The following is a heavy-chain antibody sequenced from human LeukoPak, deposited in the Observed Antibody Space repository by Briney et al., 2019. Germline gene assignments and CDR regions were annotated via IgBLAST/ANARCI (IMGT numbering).Heavy chain of an antibody. D-gene: IGHD6-13*01. CDR2: IWYDGSNK. V-gene: IGHV3-30*02. Sequence: GGSLRLSCAASGFTFSSYGMHWVRQAPGKGLEWVAVIWYDGSNKYYADSVKGRFTISRDNSKNTLYLQMNSLRAEDTAVYYCAKTLSSWYGDDAFDIWGQGTMVTVSS. CDR1: GFTFSSYG. CDR3: AKTLSSWYGDDAFDI. J-gene: IGHJ3*02.